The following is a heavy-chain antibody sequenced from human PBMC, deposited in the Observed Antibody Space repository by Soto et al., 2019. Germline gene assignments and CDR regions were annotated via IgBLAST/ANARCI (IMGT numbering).Heavy chain of an antibody. J-gene: IGHJ3*02. CDR2: IYTSGST. D-gene: IGHD3-10*01. CDR1: GGSISSYY. Sequence: QVQLQESGPGLVKPSETLSITCTVSGGSISSYYWSWIRQPAGKGLEWIGRIYTSGSTNYNPSLKSRVTMSVDTSKYQFSLKLSSVTAADTAVYYCARGSRGFGDDAFDIWGQGTMVTVSS. V-gene: IGHV4-4*07. CDR3: ARGSRGFGDDAFDI.